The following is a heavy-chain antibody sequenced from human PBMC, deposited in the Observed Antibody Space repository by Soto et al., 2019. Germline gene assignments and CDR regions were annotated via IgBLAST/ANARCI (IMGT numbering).Heavy chain of an antibody. CDR2: IYWDDDK. Sequence: SGPTLVNPTQTLTLTCTFSGSSLSTSGVGVGWIRQPPGKALEWLALIYWDDDKRYSPSLKSRLTITKDTSKNQVVLTMTNMEPVDTATYYCAHSYYYDFWSGFWFDPWGQGTLVTVSS. CDR1: GSSLSTSGVG. CDR3: AHSYYYDFWSGFWFDP. D-gene: IGHD3-3*01. V-gene: IGHV2-5*02. J-gene: IGHJ5*02.